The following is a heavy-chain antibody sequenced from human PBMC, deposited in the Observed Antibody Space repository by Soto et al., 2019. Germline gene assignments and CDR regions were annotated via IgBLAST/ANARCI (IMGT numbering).Heavy chain of an antibody. D-gene: IGHD3-10*01. CDR3: AKSPRFLGWLGTYYHTPFDY. Sequence: PGGSLRLSCAASGFTFSSYAMSWVRQAPGKGLEWVSAISGSGGSTYYADSVKGRFTISRDNSKNTLYLQMNSLRAEDTAVYYCAKSPRFLGWLGTYYHTPFDYWGQGTLVTVSS. CDR1: GFTFSSYA. V-gene: IGHV3-23*01. CDR2: ISGSGGST. J-gene: IGHJ4*02.